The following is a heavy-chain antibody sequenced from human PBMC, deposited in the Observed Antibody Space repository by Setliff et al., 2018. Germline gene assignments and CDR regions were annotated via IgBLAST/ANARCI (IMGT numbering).Heavy chain of an antibody. J-gene: IGHJ1*01. Sequence: TSETLSLTCAVYGGSFSGYYWTWIRQPPGKGLEWIGEINHSGSTNYNPSLKSRVTISVDTSKNQFSLKLSSVTAADTAVYYCARVSSGSYYYFQHWGQGTLVTVSS. CDR1: GGSFSGYY. V-gene: IGHV4-34*01. CDR2: INHSGST. D-gene: IGHD1-26*01. CDR3: ARVSSGSYYYFQH.